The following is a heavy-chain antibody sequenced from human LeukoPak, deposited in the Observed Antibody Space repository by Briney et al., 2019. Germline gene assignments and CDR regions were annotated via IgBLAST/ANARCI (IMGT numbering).Heavy chain of an antibody. CDR2: IYHSGST. Sequence: SETLSLTCAVSGYSISSGYYWGWIRQPPGKGLEWIGSIYHSGSTYYNPSPKSRVTISVDTSKNQFSLKLSSVTAADTAVYYCARPRYGNYFDYWGQGTLVTVSS. D-gene: IGHD4-17*01. J-gene: IGHJ4*02. CDR1: GYSISSGYY. CDR3: ARPRYGNYFDY. V-gene: IGHV4-38-2*01.